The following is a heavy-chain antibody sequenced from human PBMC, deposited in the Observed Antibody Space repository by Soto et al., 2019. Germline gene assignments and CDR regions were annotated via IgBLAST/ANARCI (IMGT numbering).Heavy chain of an antibody. CDR2: ISYDGSNK. V-gene: IGHV3-30*18. CDR3: AKDQGGYYYDCSGYHYYYYGMDV. J-gene: IGHJ6*02. CDR1: GFTFSSYG. D-gene: IGHD3-22*01. Sequence: QVQLVESGGGVVQPGRSLRLSCAASGFTFSSYGMHWVRQAPGKGLEWVAVISYDGSNKYYADSVKGRFTISRDNSKNTLYLQMNSLRAEDTAVYYCAKDQGGYYYDCSGYHYYYYGMDVWGQGTTVTVSS.